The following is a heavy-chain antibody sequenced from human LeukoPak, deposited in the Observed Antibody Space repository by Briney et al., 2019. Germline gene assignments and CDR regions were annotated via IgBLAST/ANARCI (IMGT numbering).Heavy chain of an antibody. D-gene: IGHD1-26*01. CDR1: EFSVSSNY. CDR3: ARPFSGSYGY. V-gene: IGHV3-66*01. J-gene: IGHJ4*02. CDR2: IYSNGNT. Sequence: GGSLRLSCAASEFSVSSNYMTWVRQAPGKGLEWVSIIYSNGNTYYADSVKGRFTISRDNSKNTVYLQMNSLRVEDTAVYYCARPFSGSYGYWGLGTLVTVSS.